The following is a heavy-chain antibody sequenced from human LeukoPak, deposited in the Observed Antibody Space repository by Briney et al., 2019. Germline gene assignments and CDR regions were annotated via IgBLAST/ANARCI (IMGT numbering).Heavy chain of an antibody. CDR3: AIFFFRRKTAYEMDV. J-gene: IGHJ6*02. V-gene: IGHV3-30*03. CDR2: ITYDGGNN. Sequence: PGSSLRLSCAASGFTFSSYGMHWVRQAPGKGLEWMAVITYDGGNNYHADSVKGRFTISRDNSKNTLYLQMNSLRAEDTAVYYCAIFFFRRKTAYEMDVWGQGTTVTVSS. CDR1: GFTFSSYG. D-gene: IGHD3-3*01.